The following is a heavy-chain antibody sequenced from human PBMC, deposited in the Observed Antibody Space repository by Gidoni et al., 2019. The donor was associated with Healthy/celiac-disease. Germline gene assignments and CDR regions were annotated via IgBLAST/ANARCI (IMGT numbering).Heavy chain of an antibody. J-gene: IGHJ5*02. D-gene: IGHD3-10*01. CDR2: IYYSGST. V-gene: IGHV4-39*01. CDR1: GGTIRSRSYY. CDR3: ARHGIWRLLWFGEKDAGVLPGWFDP. Sequence: QLQLQESGPGLVKPSETLSLTCPVSGGTIRSRSYYWGWLRQPPGKGLEWIGSIYYSGSTYYNPSLNIRVTISVDTSKNQFSLKLSSVTAADTAVYYCARHGIWRLLWFGEKDAGVLPGWFDPWGQGTLVTVSS.